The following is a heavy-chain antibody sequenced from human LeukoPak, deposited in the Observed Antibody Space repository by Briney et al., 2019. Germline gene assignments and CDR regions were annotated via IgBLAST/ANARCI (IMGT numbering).Heavy chain of an antibody. Sequence: SETLSLTCTVSGGSISSSSYYWGWIRQPPGKGLEWIGSIYYSGSTYYNPSLKSRVTISVDTSKNQFSLKLSSVTAADTAVYYCARLNYDSSGYYVTFDYWGQGTLVTVSS. J-gene: IGHJ4*02. CDR2: IYYSGST. CDR3: ARLNYDSSGYYVTFDY. V-gene: IGHV4-39*01. CDR1: GGSISSSSYY. D-gene: IGHD3-22*01.